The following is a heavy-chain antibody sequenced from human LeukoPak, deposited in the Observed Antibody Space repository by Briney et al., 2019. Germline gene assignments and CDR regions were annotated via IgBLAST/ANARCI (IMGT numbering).Heavy chain of an antibody. Sequence: SVKVSCKASGGTFSSYAISWVRQAPGQGLEWMGGIIPIFGTANYAQKFQGRVTITADGSTSTAYMELSSLRSEDTAVYYCAVVSTVVSGFDYWGQGTLVTVSS. CDR3: AVVSTVVSGFDY. D-gene: IGHD4-23*01. V-gene: IGHV1-69*01. CDR1: GGTFSSYA. CDR2: IIPIFGTA. J-gene: IGHJ4*02.